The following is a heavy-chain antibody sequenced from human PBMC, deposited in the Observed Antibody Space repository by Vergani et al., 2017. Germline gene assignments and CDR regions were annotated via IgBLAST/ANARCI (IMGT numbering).Heavy chain of an antibody. CDR3: ASPNLALTAAGDAFDI. D-gene: IGHD6-13*01. Sequence: QVQLQESGPGLVKPSETLSLTCAVSGYSISSGYYWGWIRQPPGKGLEWIGSIYHSGSTYYNPSLKSRVTISVDTSKNQFSLKLSSVTAADTAVYYCASPNLALTAAGDAFDIWGQGTMVTVSS. CDR2: IYHSGST. CDR1: GYSISSGYY. J-gene: IGHJ3*02. V-gene: IGHV4-38-2*01.